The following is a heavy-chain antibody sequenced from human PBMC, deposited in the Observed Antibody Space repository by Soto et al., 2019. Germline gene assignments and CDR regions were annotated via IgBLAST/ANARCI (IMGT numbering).Heavy chain of an antibody. CDR3: ASWLKEAGIGGSYYYGMDV. CDR1: GGTFSNYA. Sequence: QVQLVQSGAEVKKPGSSVKVSCKASGGTFSNYAFSWVRQAPGQGREWFGRSMPIFGRADYSQKFRGRVTITADESTSTAHMELSSLRSEDADVYYGASWLKEAGIGGSYYYGMDVWGKGTTVNVAS. J-gene: IGHJ6*04. CDR2: SMPIFGRA. D-gene: IGHD6-19*01. V-gene: IGHV1-69*12.